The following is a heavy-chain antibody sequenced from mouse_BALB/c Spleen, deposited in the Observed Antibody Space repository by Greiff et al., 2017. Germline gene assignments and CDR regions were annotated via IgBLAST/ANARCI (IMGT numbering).Heavy chain of an antibody. CDR1: GFKLTDYY. D-gene: IGHD6-2*01. CDR2: IDPENGNT. CDR3: APYGLCRWFAY. Sequence: EVKLQQSGAELVRPGALVKLSCKASGFKLTDYYMHWVKQRPEQGLEWIGWIDPENGNTIYDPKFKGKASITADTSTNTVYLQRSSLTSEDTTVYYCAPYGLCRWFAYWGQGTLVTVSA. J-gene: IGHJ3*01. V-gene: IGHV14-1*02.